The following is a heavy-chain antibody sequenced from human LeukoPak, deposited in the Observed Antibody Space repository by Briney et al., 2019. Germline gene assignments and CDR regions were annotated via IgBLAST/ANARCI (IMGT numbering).Heavy chain of an antibody. CDR1: GYTFTSYG. CDR3: ARGVGATTKLFDY. V-gene: IGHV1-18*01. Sequence: ASVKVSCKASGYTFTSYGISWVRQAPGQGLEWMGWISAYNGNTNYAQKFQGRVTITADESTSTAYMELSSLRSEDTAVYYCARGVGATTKLFDYWGQGTLVTVSS. J-gene: IGHJ4*02. D-gene: IGHD1-26*01. CDR2: ISAYNGNT.